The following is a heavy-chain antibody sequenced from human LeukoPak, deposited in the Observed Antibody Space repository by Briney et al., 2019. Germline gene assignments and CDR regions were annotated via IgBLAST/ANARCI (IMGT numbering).Heavy chain of an antibody. D-gene: IGHD6-13*01. CDR3: ARGPFSSSWSEFDY. Sequence: GGSLRLSCAASGFTFSDYSLNWVRQAPGKGLEWVSCISGDSRYIYYADSVKGRSTISRENAQNSLYLHMNNLRAEDTAVYYCARGPFSSSWSEFDYWGQGTLVTVSS. J-gene: IGHJ4*02. CDR2: ISGDSRYI. CDR1: GFTFSDYS. V-gene: IGHV3-21*06.